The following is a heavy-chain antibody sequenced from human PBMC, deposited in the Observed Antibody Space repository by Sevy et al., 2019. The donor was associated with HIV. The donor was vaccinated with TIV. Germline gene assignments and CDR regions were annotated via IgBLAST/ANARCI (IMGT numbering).Heavy chain of an antibody. CDR3: ALERLSSNVAEYFQN. V-gene: IGHV3-30-3*01. CDR2: ISYDGSNE. Sequence: GGSLRLSCAASVFTLSDAWMSWVRQAPGKGLEWVATISYDGSNEHYADSVKGRFTISRDNSKNALYLQMNSLRAEDTAVYYCALERLSSNVAEYFQNWGQGTLVTVSS. CDR1: VFTLSDAW. D-gene: IGHD1-1*01. J-gene: IGHJ1*01.